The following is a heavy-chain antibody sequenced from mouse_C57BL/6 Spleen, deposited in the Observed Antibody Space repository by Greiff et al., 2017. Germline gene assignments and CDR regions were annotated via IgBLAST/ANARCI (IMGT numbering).Heavy chain of an antibody. Sequence: QVQLQQSGPELVKPGASVKLSCKASGYTFTSYDINWVKQRPGQGLEWIGWIYPRDGSTKYNEKFKGKATLTVDTSSSTAYMELHSLTSEYSAVYFCARSSSISLYYGSRGYFDVWGTGTTVTVSS. CDR3: ARSSSISLYYGSRGYFDV. J-gene: IGHJ1*03. V-gene: IGHV1-85*01. CDR1: GYTFTSYD. D-gene: IGHD1-1*01. CDR2: IYPRDGST.